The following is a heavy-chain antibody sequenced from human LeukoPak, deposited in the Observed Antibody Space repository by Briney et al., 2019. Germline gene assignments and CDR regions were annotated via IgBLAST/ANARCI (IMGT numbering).Heavy chain of an antibody. D-gene: IGHD3-3*01. V-gene: IGHV2-26*01. CDR2: IFSNDEK. CDR3: ARTRYYDFWSGEAPDAFDI. CDR1: GFSLSNARMG. J-gene: IGHJ3*02. Sequence: ASGPTLVNPTETLTLTCTVSGFSLSNARMGVSWIRQPPGKALEWLAHIFSNDEKSYSTSLKSRLTISKDTSKSQVVLTMTNMDPVDTATYYCARTRYYDFWSGEAPDAFDIWGQGTMVTVSS.